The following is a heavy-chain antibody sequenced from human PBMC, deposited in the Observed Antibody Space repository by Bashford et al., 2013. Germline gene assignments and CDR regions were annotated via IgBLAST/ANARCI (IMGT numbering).Heavy chain of an antibody. J-gene: IGHJ3*02. D-gene: IGHD3-16*01. CDR3: ASGVWGSADAFDI. V-gene: IGHV4-59*08. CDR2: IYYTGIT. Sequence: SETLSLTCTVSGGSINNYYWSWIRQPPGKGLEWIGYIYYTGITNYSPSLKRRLTISLDTSKNQFSLQLSSVTAADTALYYCASGVWGSADAFDIVGPRDKWSPSPQ. CDR1: GGSINNYY.